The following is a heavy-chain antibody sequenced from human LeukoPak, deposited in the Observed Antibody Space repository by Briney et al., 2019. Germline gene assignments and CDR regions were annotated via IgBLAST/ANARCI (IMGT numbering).Heavy chain of an antibody. CDR2: INADGSTT. V-gene: IGHV3-74*01. Sequence: GGSLRLSCAASGFTFGNSWAHWVRQAPGKGLVWVSLINADGSTTTYADSVKGRFTVSRDNARNTLSLQMNSLTIEDTAVYYCVVVVEPPDSDGFDVWGQGTMITVSS. CDR1: GFTFGNSW. J-gene: IGHJ3*01. D-gene: IGHD1-14*01. CDR3: VVVVEPPDSDGFDV.